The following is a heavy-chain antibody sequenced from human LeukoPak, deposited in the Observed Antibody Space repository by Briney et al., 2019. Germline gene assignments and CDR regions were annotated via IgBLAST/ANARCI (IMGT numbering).Heavy chain of an antibody. J-gene: IGHJ3*02. CDR3: TTDQRITVFGVVVNDHGAFDI. Sequence: GGSLRLSCAASGFTFSNAWMNWVRQAPGKGLEWVGRIKSKSDGGTTDYAAPVKGRFAISRDDSKNTLYLQMNSLKTGDTAVYYCTTDQRITVFGVVVNDHGAFDIWGQGTMVTVSS. CDR1: GFTFSNAW. CDR2: IKSKSDGGTT. D-gene: IGHD3-3*01. V-gene: IGHV3-15*01.